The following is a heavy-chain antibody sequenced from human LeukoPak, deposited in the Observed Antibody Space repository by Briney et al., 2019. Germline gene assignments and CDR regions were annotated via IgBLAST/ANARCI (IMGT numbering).Heavy chain of an antibody. J-gene: IGHJ4*02. CDR3: ARERYYYDRSGYYGY. D-gene: IGHD3-22*01. Sequence: GGSPRLSCAASGFTFSSYGMHWVRQAPGKGLEWVAVIWYDGSNKYYADSVKGRFTISRDNSKNTLYLQMNSLRAEDTAVYYCARERYYYDRSGYYGYWGQGTLVTVSS. V-gene: IGHV3-33*01. CDR1: GFTFSSYG. CDR2: IWYDGSNK.